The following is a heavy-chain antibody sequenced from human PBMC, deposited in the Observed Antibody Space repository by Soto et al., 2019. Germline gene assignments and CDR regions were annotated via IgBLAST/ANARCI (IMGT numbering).Heavy chain of an antibody. CDR3: AREGQLGY. D-gene: IGHD6-6*01. CDR2: ISGYNGNR. V-gene: IGHV1-18*01. CDR1: GYTFSSYG. Sequence: QVQLVQSGAEVKKPGASVKVSCKTSGYTFSSYGFSWVRQAPGQGLEWIGWISGYNGNRNYAQRFQGRVTLTTDTSTSTGYLELRSLRSDDTAVYYCAREGQLGYWGQGTRVTVSS. J-gene: IGHJ4*02.